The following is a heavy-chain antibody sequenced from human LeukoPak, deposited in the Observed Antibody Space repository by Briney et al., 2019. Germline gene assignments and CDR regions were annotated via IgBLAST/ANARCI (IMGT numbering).Heavy chain of an antibody. CDR3: ARVVGGTYYYDSSAFY. CDR2: ISSSSSTI. D-gene: IGHD3-22*01. Sequence: GGSLRLSCAASGFTFSSYSMNWARQAPGKGLEWVSYISSSSSTIYYADSVKGRFTISRDNAKNSLYLQMNSLRAEDTAVYYCARVVGGTYYYDSSAFYWGQGTLVTVSS. V-gene: IGHV3-48*01. J-gene: IGHJ4*02. CDR1: GFTFSSYS.